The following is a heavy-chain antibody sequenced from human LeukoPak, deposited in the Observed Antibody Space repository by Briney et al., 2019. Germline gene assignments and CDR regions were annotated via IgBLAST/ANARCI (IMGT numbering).Heavy chain of an antibody. D-gene: IGHD3-22*01. CDR2: ISGSGGST. CDR1: GFTFSSYA. J-gene: IGHJ3*02. V-gene: IGHV3-23*01. Sequence: GGSLRLSCAASGFTFSSYAMSWVRQAPGKGLEWVSAISGSGGSTYYADSVKGRFTIPRDNSKNTLYLQMNSLRAEDTAVYYCAKDATYDSSGYYLIDAFDIWGQGTMVTVSS. CDR3: AKDATYDSSGYYLIDAFDI.